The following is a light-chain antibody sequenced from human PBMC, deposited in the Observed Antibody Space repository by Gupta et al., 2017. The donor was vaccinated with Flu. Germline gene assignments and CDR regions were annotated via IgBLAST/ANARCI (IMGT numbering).Light chain of an antibody. Sequence: EIVLTQSPDFQSVTPQEKVTITCRASQNIGGALHWYQQQPDQSPKLLIKYASQSFSGVPSRFSGSGSGTDFTLTINSLEAEDAATYYCQQSSDLPWTFGQGTKVEIK. CDR3: QQSSDLPWT. V-gene: IGKV6-21*01. J-gene: IGKJ1*01. CDR2: YAS. CDR1: QNIGGA.